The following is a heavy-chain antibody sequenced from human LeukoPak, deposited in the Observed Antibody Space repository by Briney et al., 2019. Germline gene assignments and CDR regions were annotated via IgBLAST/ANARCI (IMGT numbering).Heavy chain of an antibody. Sequence: ASVKVSCKTSGYTFTGYYMHWVRQAPGQGLERMGWINPNSGGTNYAQKFQGRVTMTRDTCISTAYMELSRLRSDDTAVYYCARATVHCSGGSCSPFDCWGQGTLVTVSS. CDR3: ARATVHCSGGSCSPFDC. V-gene: IGHV1-2*02. CDR2: INPNSGGT. D-gene: IGHD2-15*01. CDR1: GYTFTGYY. J-gene: IGHJ4*02.